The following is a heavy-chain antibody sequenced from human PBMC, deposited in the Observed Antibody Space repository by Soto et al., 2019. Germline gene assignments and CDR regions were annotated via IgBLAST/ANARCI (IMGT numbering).Heavy chain of an antibody. D-gene: IGHD3-10*01. CDR3: ARHRDYYYYYYMDV. J-gene: IGHJ6*03. V-gene: IGHV4-59*08. CDR2: IYYSGST. Sequence: SETLSLTCSVSGGSISSYYWSWIRQPPGKGLEWIGYIYYSGSTNYNPSLKSRVTISVDTSKNQFSLKLSSVTAADTAVYYCARHRDYYYYYYMDVWGKGTTVTVSS. CDR1: GGSISSYY.